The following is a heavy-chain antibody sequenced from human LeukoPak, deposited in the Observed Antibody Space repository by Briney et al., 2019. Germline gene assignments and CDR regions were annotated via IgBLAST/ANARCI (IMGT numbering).Heavy chain of an antibody. V-gene: IGHV4-59*08. CDR2: IYYSGST. CDR3: ASGIAAAVPFDY. CDR1: GGSISSYY. J-gene: IGHJ4*02. Sequence: SGTLSLTCTVSGGSISSYYWSWIRQPPGKGLEWIGYIYYSGSTNYNPSLKSRVTISVDTSKNQFSLKLSSVTAADTAVYYCASGIAAAVPFDYWGQGTLVTVSS. D-gene: IGHD6-13*01.